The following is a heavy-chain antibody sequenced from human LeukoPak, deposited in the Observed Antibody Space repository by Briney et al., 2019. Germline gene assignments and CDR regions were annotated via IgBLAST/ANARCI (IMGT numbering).Heavy chain of an antibody. CDR1: GGSFSGYY. J-gene: IGHJ4*02. Sequence: SETLSLTCAVYGGSFSGYYWSWIRQPPGKGLEWIGEINHSVSTNYNPSLKSRVTISVDTSKNQFSLKLSSVTAADTAVYYCARGPLSVYFDYWGQGTLVTVSS. V-gene: IGHV4-34*01. CDR2: INHSVST. D-gene: IGHD2/OR15-2a*01. CDR3: ARGPLSVYFDY.